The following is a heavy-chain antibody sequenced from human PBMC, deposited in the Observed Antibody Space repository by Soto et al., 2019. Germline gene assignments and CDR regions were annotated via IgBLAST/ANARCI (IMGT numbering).Heavy chain of an antibody. D-gene: IGHD1-7*01. CDR2: IYRTGST. V-gene: IGHV4-4*02. J-gene: IGHJ4*02. CDR1: GGSFTSNNW. Sequence: SETLSLTCAVSGGSFTSNNWWTWVRQPPGQGLEWIGEIYRTGSTNYSPSLKSRVTISLDKSENQFSLKVTSLTAADTAVYYCASRDPGTSVDYWGQGTLVTVAS. CDR3: ASRDPGTSVDY.